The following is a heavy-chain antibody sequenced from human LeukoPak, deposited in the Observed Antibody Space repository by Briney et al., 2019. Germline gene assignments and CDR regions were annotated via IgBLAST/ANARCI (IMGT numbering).Heavy chain of an antibody. CDR1: GGSISSCDYY. Sequence: PSQTLSLTCTVSGGSISSCDYYWSWIRQPPGKGLEWIGYIYYSGSTYYNPSLKSRVTISVDTSKNQFSLKLSSVTAADTAVYYCARALLWGPGFFDYWGQGTLVTVSS. D-gene: IGHD3-10*01. V-gene: IGHV4-30-4*01. J-gene: IGHJ4*02. CDR3: ARALLWGPGFFDY. CDR2: IYYSGST.